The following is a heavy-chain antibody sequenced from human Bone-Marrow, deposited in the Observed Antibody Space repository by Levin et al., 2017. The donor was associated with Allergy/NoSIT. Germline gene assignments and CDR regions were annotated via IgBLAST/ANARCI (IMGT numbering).Heavy chain of an antibody. D-gene: IGHD3-22*01. CDR2: VNHSGDP. CDR1: GGSFSGYE. V-gene: IGHV4-34*01. Sequence: SQTLSLTCAVYGGSFSGYEWSWIRHSPGKGLEWIGEVNHSGDPKYNPSLRSRVTISVDSSKNQLSLKLDSVTAADTAVYYFASEENDYDSSGHFRGAAYWCEGTRVTVSS. CDR3: ASEENDYDSSGHFRGAAY. J-gene: IGHJ4*02.